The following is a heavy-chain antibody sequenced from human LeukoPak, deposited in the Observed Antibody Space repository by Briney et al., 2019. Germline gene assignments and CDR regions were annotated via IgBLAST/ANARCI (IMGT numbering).Heavy chain of an antibody. J-gene: IGHJ4*02. V-gene: IGHV1-69*05. D-gene: IGHD2-21*02. CDR3: ARDRARVVTGYYFDY. CDR2: IIPIFGTA. CDR1: GGTFSSYA. Sequence: ASVKVSCKASGGTFSSYAISWVRQAPGQGPEWMGGIIPIFGTANYAQKFQGRVTITTDESTSTAYMELSSLRSEDTAVYYCARDRARVVTGYYFDYWGQGTLVTVSS.